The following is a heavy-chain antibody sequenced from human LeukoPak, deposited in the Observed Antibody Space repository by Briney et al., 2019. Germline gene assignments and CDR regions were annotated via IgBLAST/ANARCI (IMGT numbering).Heavy chain of an antibody. Sequence: GGSLRLSCAASGFTFDDYAMHWVRQAPGKGLEWVSGISWNSGSIGYADSVKGRFTISRDNAKNSLYLQMNSLRAEDTALYYCAKDITPIYYYYCGMDVWGQGTTVTVSS. CDR1: GFTFDDYA. J-gene: IGHJ6*02. D-gene: IGHD3-16*01. CDR3: AKDITPIYYYYCGMDV. CDR2: ISWNSGSI. V-gene: IGHV3-9*01.